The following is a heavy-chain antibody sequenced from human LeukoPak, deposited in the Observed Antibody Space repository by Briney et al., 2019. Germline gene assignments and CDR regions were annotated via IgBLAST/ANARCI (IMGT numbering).Heavy chain of an antibody. V-gene: IGHV4-34*01. CDR1: GGSFSGYY. D-gene: IGHD6-19*01. J-gene: IGHJ4*02. CDR3: ARGRIPIAVAVPFDS. CDR2: INRSGST. Sequence: SETLSLTCAVYGGSFSGYYWSWIRQPPGKGLEWIGEINRSGSTNYNPSLKSRVTISVDTSKNQFSLKVRSVTAADTAVYYCARGRIPIAVAVPFDSWGQGILVTVSS.